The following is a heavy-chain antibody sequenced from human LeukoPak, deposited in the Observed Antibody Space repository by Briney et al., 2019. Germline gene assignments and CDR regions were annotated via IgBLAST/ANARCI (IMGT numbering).Heavy chain of an antibody. D-gene: IGHD4-17*01. V-gene: IGHV4-59*01. CDR1: GGSISSYY. CDR2: IYYTGST. CDR3: ARGLHDYGDYGVAFDI. J-gene: IGHJ3*02. Sequence: SETLSLTCSVSGGSISSYYWSWIRQPPGKGLEWIGYIYYTGSTKYNPSPKSRVTISLDTSKNQFSLKLSSVTAADTAVYYCARGLHDYGDYGVAFDIWGQGTMVTVSS.